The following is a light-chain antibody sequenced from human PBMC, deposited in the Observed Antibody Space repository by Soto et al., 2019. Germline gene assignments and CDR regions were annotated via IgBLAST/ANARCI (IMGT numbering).Light chain of an antibody. CDR3: SSYAGSNIF. V-gene: IGLV2-8*01. CDR1: SSDVGGYNY. J-gene: IGLJ1*01. Sequence: QSVLTQPPSASGSPGQSVTISCTGTSSDVGGYNYVSWYQQHPGKAPKLMIYEVSKRPSGVPDRFSGSKSGNTASLTVSGLQAEDEADYYCSSYAGSNIFFGTGTKDTVL. CDR2: EVS.